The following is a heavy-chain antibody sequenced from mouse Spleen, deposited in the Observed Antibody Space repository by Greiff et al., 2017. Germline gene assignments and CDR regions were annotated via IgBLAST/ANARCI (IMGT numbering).Heavy chain of an antibody. CDR2: IDPNSGGT. CDR1: GYTFTSYW. D-gene: IGHD1-1*01. CDR3: ASPITTVVEGYFDV. Sequence: QVQLQQPGAELVKPGASVKLSCKASGYTFTSYWMHWVKQRPGRGLEWIGRIDPNSGGTKYNEKFKSKATLTVDKPSSTAYMQLSSLTSEDSAVYFCASPITTVVEGYFDVWGAGTTVTVSS. V-gene: IGHV1-62-3*01. J-gene: IGHJ1*01.